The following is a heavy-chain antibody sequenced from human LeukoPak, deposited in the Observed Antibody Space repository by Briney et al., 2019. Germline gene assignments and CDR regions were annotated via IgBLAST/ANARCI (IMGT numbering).Heavy chain of an antibody. V-gene: IGHV5-51*01. D-gene: IGHD1-1*01. Sequence: GESLKISCKGSGYRFHSYWIGWVRQLPGKGLEWMGIIYPGDSETRYSPSFQGHVTMSAVKSTSTAYLQWSSLRASDSAMYYCASDRGPTTAFDFWGQGTMVTVSS. CDR3: ASDRGPTTAFDF. CDR1: GYRFHSYW. CDR2: IYPGDSET. J-gene: IGHJ3*01.